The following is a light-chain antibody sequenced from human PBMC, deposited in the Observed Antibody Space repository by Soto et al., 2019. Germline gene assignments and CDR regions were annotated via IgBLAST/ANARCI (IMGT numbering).Light chain of an antibody. Sequence: LTQSPSSLSASVGDRVTITCRASQGVASYLAWYQQKPGQAPNLLIYAASTLQSGVPSRFSGSGSGTDFTLTISSLQPEDFATYYCQQSYSTLITFGQGTRLEIK. CDR1: QGVASY. CDR2: AAS. J-gene: IGKJ5*01. CDR3: QQSYSTLIT. V-gene: IGKV1-39*01.